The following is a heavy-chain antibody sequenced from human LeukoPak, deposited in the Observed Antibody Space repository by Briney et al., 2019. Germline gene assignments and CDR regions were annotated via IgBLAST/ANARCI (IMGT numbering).Heavy chain of an antibody. V-gene: IGHV4-59*08. J-gene: IGHJ4*02. CDR1: GDSITGYS. Sequence: SETLSLTCSVSGDSITGYSWSWIRQTPGKGLEWIGYIYYNGDTHYNPSLNSRLSMSVDTPKKQFSLNLRSVTAADTAAYYCARRWRGGSHDYWGQGTLVTVSS. D-gene: IGHD1-26*01. CDR3: ARRWRGGSHDY. CDR2: IYYNGDT.